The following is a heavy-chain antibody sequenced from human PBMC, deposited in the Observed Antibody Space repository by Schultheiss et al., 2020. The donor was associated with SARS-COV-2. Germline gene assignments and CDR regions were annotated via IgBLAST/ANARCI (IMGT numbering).Heavy chain of an antibody. CDR1: GYTFIGYY. CDR2: ISAYNGNT. CDR3: ARDSVADRVVDY. D-gene: IGHD2-21*01. V-gene: IGHV1-18*04. Sequence: ASVKVSCKASGYTFIGYYMHWVRQAPGQGLEWMGWISAYNGNTNYAQKLQGRVTMTTDTSTSTAYMELRSLRSDDTAVYYCARDSVADRVVDYWGQGTLVTVSS. J-gene: IGHJ4*02.